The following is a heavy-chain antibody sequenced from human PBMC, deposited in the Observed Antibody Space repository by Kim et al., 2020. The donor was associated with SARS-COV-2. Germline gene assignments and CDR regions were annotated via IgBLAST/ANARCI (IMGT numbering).Heavy chain of an antibody. CDR3: ARHWVRNSYYGPHLYYGMDV. V-gene: IGHV4-39*01. D-gene: IGHD4-17*01. CDR1: GGSISSSSYY. J-gene: IGHJ6*02. CDR2: IYYSGST. Sequence: SETLSLTCTVSGGSISSSSYYWGWIRQPPGKGLEWIGSIYYSGSTYYNPSLKSRVTISVDTSKNQFSLKLSSVTAADTAVYYCARHWVRNSYYGPHLYYGMDVWGQGTTVTVSS.